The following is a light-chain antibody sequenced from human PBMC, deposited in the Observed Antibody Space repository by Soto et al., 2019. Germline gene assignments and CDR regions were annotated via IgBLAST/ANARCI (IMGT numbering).Light chain of an antibody. CDR3: AAWDDSLNGWV. CDR1: NSNIGSNP. Sequence: QSVLTQPPSASGTPGQRVTISCSGSNSNIGSNPVNWYQQLPGTAPKLLIYSNDQRPSGVPDRFSGSKSGTSASLAISVLQSEYEADYYCAAWDDSLNGWVFGGGTKVTVL. V-gene: IGLV1-44*01. J-gene: IGLJ3*02. CDR2: SND.